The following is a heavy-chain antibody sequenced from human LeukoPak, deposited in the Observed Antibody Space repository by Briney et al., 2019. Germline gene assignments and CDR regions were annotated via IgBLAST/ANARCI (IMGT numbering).Heavy chain of an antibody. Sequence: GGSLRLSCAASGFTFSSYAMSWVRQAPGKGLEWVSAISGSGGSTYYADSVKGRFTISRDKTKNTLYLQMNSLRAEDTAVYYCAKSAYYDASGYYREYYFDYWGQGTLVTVSS. D-gene: IGHD3-22*01. J-gene: IGHJ4*02. CDR3: AKSAYYDASGYYREYYFDY. CDR1: GFTFSSYA. CDR2: ISGSGGST. V-gene: IGHV3-23*01.